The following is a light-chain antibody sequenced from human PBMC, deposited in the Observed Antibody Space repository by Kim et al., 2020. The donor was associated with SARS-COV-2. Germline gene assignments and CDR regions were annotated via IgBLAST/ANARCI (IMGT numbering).Light chain of an antibody. Sequence: GKKVNTSCSENHSNMRIKTENWYPQRPGTAPKLLIYSNNERPSGVPDRFSGSKSGTSASLAISGLQSEDEADYYCAAWDDSLNGVVFGGGTQLTVL. CDR1: HSNMRIKT. V-gene: IGLV1-44*01. J-gene: IGLJ2*01. CDR3: AAWDDSLNGVV. CDR2: SNN.